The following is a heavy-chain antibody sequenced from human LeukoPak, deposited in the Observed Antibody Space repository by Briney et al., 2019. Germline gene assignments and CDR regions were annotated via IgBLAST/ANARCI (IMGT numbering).Heavy chain of an antibody. CDR1: GGSISSYY. CDR3: ARDWASSGSNQVDY. CDR2: IYYSGST. Sequence: KPSETLSHTCTVSGGSISSYYWSWIRQPPGKGLEWIGYIYYSGSTYYNPSLKSRVTISVDTSKNQFSLKLSSVTAADTAVYYCARDWASSGSNQVDYWGQGTLVTVSS. V-gene: IGHV4-30-4*08. J-gene: IGHJ4*02. D-gene: IGHD3-22*01.